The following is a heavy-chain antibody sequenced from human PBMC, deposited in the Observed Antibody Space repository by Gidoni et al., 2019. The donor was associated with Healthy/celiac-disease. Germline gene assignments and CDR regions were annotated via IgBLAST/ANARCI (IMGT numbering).Heavy chain of an antibody. CDR1: GFTFSSYA. CDR2: ISGSGGST. V-gene: IGHV3-23*01. D-gene: IGHD3-22*01. CDR3: AKDRAPVAPYYYDSSGYYPPFGFDY. J-gene: IGHJ4*02. Sequence: EVQLLESGGGLVQPGGSLRLSCAASGFTFSSYALRWVRQAPGKGLEWVSAISGSGGSTYYADSVKGRFTISRDNSKNTLYLQMNSLRAEDTAVYYCAKDRAPVAPYYYDSSGYYPPFGFDYWGQGTLVTVSS.